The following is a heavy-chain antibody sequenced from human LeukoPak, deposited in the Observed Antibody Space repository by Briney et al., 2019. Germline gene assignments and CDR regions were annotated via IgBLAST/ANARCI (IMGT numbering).Heavy chain of an antibody. CDR1: GGSISSYY. J-gene: IGHJ6*03. Sequence: PSETLSLTCTVSGGSISSYYWSWIRQPPGKGLEWIGYIYTSGSTNYNPSLKSRVTISVDTSKNHFSLKLSSVTAADTAVYYCARHVDYYYYMDVWGKGTTVTVSS. CDR3: ARHVDYYYYMDV. CDR2: IYTSGST. V-gene: IGHV4-4*09.